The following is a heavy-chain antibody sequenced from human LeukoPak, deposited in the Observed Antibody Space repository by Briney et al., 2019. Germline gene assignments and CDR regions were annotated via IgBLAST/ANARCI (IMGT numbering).Heavy chain of an antibody. CDR2: MNPDSGGT. CDR3: ATYTSGSPFDY. Sequence: KPGASVKVSCKASGYTFSGYYIHWVRQAPGQGLEWMGWMNPDSGGTNYAQKFQGRVTMTRGTSITTAYMELSRLRSDDTAVYYCATYTSGSPFDYWGQGTLVTVPP. D-gene: IGHD6-19*01. J-gene: IGHJ4*02. CDR1: GYTFSGYY. V-gene: IGHV1-2*02.